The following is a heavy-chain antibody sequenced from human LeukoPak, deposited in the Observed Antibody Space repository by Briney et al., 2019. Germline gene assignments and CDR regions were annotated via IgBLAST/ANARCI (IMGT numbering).Heavy chain of an antibody. CDR1: GFTFSSYG. J-gene: IGHJ4*02. D-gene: IGHD3-22*01. Sequence: GRSLRLSCAASGFTFSSYGMHWVRQAPGKGLEWVAVIWYDGSNKYYADSVKGRFTISRDNSKNTLYLQMNSLRAEDTAVYYCAREHNYYDSSGYFDYWGQGTLVTVSS. V-gene: IGHV3-33*01. CDR2: IWYDGSNK. CDR3: AREHNYYDSSGYFDY.